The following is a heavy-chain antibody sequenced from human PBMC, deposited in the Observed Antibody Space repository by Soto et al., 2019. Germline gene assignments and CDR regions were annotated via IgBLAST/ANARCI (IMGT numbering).Heavy chain of an antibody. CDR3: ARAVGSLGGHVPPTFGMDV. D-gene: IGHD3-16*01. J-gene: IGHJ6*02. CDR2: IYSGGST. Sequence: EVQLVETGGGLIQPGGSLRLSCAASGFTVSSNYMSWVRQAPGKGLEWVSIIYSGGSTYYADSVKGRFTISRDSSKNTLYLQRNSLRAEDTAVYYCARAVGSLGGHVPPTFGMDVWGQGTTVTVSS. CDR1: GFTVSSNY. V-gene: IGHV3-53*02.